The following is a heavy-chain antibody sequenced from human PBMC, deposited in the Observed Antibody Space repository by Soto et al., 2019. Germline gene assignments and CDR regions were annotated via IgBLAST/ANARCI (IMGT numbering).Heavy chain of an antibody. D-gene: IGHD3-10*01. CDR3: ARAAATMVRGNWFDP. CDR2: IYYRGST. J-gene: IGHJ5*02. CDR1: GGSISSGGYY. V-gene: IGHV4-31*03. Sequence: QVQLQESGPGLVKPSQTLSLTCTVSGGSISSGGYYWRWIRQHPGKGLEWIGYIYYRGSTYYNPSLKSRVTISVDTAKNQSSLKLSSVTAADTAVYYCARAAATMVRGNWFDPWGQGTLVTVSS.